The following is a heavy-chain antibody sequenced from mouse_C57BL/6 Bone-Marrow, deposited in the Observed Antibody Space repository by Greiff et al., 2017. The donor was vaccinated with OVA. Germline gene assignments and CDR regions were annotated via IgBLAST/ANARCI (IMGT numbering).Heavy chain of an antibody. Sequence: QVQLKQPGAELVKPGASVKVSCKASGYTFTSYWMHWVKQRPGQGLEWIGRIHPSDSDTNYNQKFKGKATLTVDKSSSTAYMQLSSLTSEDSAVYYCAIEDYGYYGSSYGFAYWGQGTLVTVSA. CDR3: AIEDYGYYGSSYGFAY. V-gene: IGHV1-74*01. CDR2: IHPSDSDT. CDR1: GYTFTSYW. J-gene: IGHJ3*01. D-gene: IGHD1-1*01.